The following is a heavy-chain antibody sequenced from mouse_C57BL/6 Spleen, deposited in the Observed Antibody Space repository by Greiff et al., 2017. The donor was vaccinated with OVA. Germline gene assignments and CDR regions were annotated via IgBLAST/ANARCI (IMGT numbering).Heavy chain of an antibody. D-gene: IGHD1-1*01. Sequence: EVQLQQSGAELMKPGASVKLSCTASGFNIKDYYMHWVKQRTEQGLEWIGRIDPEDGETKYAPKFQGKATITADTSSNTAYLQLSSLTSEDTAVYYCASFITLSYWGQGTLVTVSA. CDR1: GFNIKDYY. V-gene: IGHV14-2*01. J-gene: IGHJ3*01. CDR3: ASFITLSY. CDR2: IDPEDGET.